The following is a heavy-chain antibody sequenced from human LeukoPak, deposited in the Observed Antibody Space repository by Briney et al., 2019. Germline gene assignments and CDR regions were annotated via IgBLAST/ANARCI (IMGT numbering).Heavy chain of an antibody. Sequence: GGSLRLSCVASGFTFSSYWMHWVRQAPGKGLVWVSRINSDGSSTSYADSVKGRFTISRDNAKNTLYLQMNSLRAEDTAVYYCAELGITMIGGVWGKGTTVTISS. V-gene: IGHV3-74*01. CDR1: GFTFSSYW. D-gene: IGHD3-10*02. J-gene: IGHJ6*04. CDR3: AELGITMIGGV. CDR2: INSDGSST.